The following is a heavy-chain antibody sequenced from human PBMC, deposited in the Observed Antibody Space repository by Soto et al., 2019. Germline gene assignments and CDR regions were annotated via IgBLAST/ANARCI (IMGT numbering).Heavy chain of an antibody. CDR1: GFTFSSYW. V-gene: IGHV3-74*01. CDR3: AIRASYYDSSGYFDY. D-gene: IGHD3-22*01. CDR2: INSDGSST. Sequence: EVQLVESGGGLVQPGGSLRLSCAASGFTFSSYWMHWVRQAPGKGLVWVSRINSDGSSTSYADSVKGRFTISRDNAKNTLYLQMNSLRSEDTAVYYCAIRASYYDSSGYFDYWGQGTLVTVSS. J-gene: IGHJ4*02.